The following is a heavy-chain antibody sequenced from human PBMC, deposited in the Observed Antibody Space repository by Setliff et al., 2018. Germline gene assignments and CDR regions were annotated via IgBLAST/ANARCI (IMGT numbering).Heavy chain of an antibody. D-gene: IGHD2-15*01. CDR2: IYTSGST. CDR3: ARAIVVVVAAQNWFDP. V-gene: IGHV4-61*09. CDR1: GGSISSGSYY. Sequence: SETLSPTCTVSGGSISSGSYYWSWIRQPAGKGLEWIGHIYTSGSTNYNPSLKSRVTISVDTSKNQFSLKLSSVTAADTAVYYCARAIVVVVAAQNWFDPWGQGTLVTVSS. J-gene: IGHJ5*02.